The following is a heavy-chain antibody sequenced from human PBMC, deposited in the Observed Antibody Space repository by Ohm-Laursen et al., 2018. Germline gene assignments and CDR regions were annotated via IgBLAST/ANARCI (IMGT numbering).Heavy chain of an antibody. CDR1: GFSFSANA. V-gene: IGHV3-74*01. CDR2: IKGDGSET. D-gene: IGHD5-12*01. J-gene: IGHJ4*02. Sequence: SLRLSCAASGFSFSANAMHWVRQAPGEGLVWVSRIKGDGSETNYADSVKGRFTISRDNAKNTLYLQMNSLRGDDTAVYYCARAQRLVASANDYWGQGTLVTVSS. CDR3: ARAQRLVASANDY.